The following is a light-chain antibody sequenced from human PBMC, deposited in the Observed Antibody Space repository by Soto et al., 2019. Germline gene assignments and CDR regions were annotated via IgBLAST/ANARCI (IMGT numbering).Light chain of an antibody. V-gene: IGKV3-20*01. J-gene: IGKJ1*01. CDR1: QSIANS. Sequence: EIVLTQSPGTPSLSPGERASLSCRASQSIANSLAWYQQKPGQAPRLLIFGASNRATGIPDRFSGSGSGTDFTLTISRLEPEDFAVYHCQQYGGSPRTFGQGTKVDIK. CDR3: QQYGGSPRT. CDR2: GAS.